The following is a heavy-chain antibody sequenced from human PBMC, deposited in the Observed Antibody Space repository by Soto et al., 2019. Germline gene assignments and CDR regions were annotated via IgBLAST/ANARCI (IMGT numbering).Heavy chain of an antibody. Sequence: SETLSLTCAVYGGSFSGYYWSWIRQPPGKGLEWIGEINHSGSTNYNPSLKSRVTISVDTSKNQFSLKLSSVTAADTAVYYCARGQGIAAAGPFDYWGQGTLVTVSS. CDR1: GGSFSGYY. D-gene: IGHD6-13*01. J-gene: IGHJ4*02. V-gene: IGHV4-34*01. CDR2: INHSGST. CDR3: ARGQGIAAAGPFDY.